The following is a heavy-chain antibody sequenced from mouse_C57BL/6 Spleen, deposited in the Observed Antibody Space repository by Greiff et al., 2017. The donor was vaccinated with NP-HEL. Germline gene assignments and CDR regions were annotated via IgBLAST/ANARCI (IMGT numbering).Heavy chain of an antibody. V-gene: IGHV1-80*01. J-gene: IGHJ1*03. CDR1: GYAFSRYW. CDR2: IYPGDGGT. Sequence: VQLVESGAELVKPGASVKISCKASGYAFSRYWMNWVKQRPGKGLEWIGQIYPGDGGTNYNGKLKGKAPLTADKSSSTAYMQRSSLTSEDSAVYFCARKGGVIYYDYDGYFDVWGTGTTVTVSS. CDR3: ARKGGVIYYDYDGYFDV. D-gene: IGHD2-4*01.